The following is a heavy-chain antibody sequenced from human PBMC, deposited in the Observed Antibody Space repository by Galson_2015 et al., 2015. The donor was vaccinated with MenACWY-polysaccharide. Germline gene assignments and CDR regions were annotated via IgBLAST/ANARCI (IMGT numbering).Heavy chain of an antibody. V-gene: IGHV1-18*01. CDR2: ISAYNGNT. CDR3: ARDQRSYYYYYMDV. Sequence: SFKFSCKASGSTFPSSGLRWVRQSPGQGLEWMGWISAYNGNTNYAQKLQGRVTMTTDTSTSTAYMELRSLRSDDTAVYYCARDQRSYYYYYMDVWGKGTTVPVSS. J-gene: IGHJ6*03. CDR1: GSTFPSSG.